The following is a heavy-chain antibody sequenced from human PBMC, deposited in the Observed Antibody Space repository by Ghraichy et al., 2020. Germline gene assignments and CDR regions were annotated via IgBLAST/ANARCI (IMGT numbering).Heavy chain of an antibody. V-gene: IGHV4-59*01. Sequence: ETLSLTCTVSGGSISSYYWSWIRQPPGKGLEWIGYIYYSGSTNYNPSLKSRVTISVDTSKNQFSLKLSSVTAADTAVYYCAREWTAMVGDYYGMDVWGQGTTVTVSS. CDR1: GGSISSYY. CDR3: AREWTAMVGDYYGMDV. J-gene: IGHJ6*02. CDR2: IYYSGST. D-gene: IGHD5-18*01.